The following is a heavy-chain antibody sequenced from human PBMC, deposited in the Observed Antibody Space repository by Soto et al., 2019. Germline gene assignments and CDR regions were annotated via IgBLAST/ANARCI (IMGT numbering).Heavy chain of an antibody. Sequence: ASETLSLTCAVYGGSFSGYYWSWIRQPPGKGLEWIGEINHSGSTNYNPSPKSRVTISVDTSKNQFSLKLSSVTAADTAVYYCARGLGSGSYWAYYYYMDVWGKGTTVTVSS. CDR2: INHSGST. V-gene: IGHV4-34*01. CDR3: ARGLGSGSYWAYYYYMDV. CDR1: GGSFSGYY. J-gene: IGHJ6*03. D-gene: IGHD3-10*01.